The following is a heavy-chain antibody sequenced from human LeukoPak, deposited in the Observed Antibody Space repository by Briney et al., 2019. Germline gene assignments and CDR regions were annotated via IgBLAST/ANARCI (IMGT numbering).Heavy chain of an antibody. Sequence: SETLSLTFTVSGGSISSYYWSWIRQPPGKGLEWIGYIYYSGSTNYNPSLKSRVTISVDTSKNQFSLKLSSVTAADTAVYYCATSQYGSGSYATLDYWGQGTLVTVSS. CDR3: ATSQYGSGSYATLDY. D-gene: IGHD3-10*01. V-gene: IGHV4-59*01. CDR2: IYYSGST. CDR1: GGSISSYY. J-gene: IGHJ4*02.